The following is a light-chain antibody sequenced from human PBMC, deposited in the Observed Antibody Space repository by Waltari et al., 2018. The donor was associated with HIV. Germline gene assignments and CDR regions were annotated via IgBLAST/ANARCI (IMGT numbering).Light chain of an antibody. J-gene: IGKJ4*01. Sequence: DIVMTQSPESLAVSLGERATIKCKSSQSVFYSSTNKNYLSWYQQKPGQPPKLIIYWASSRQSGVPDRFSGSGSGTDFTLTISSLQAEDVAVYFCQQTYTIPPTFGGGTKVEIK. CDR2: WAS. CDR1: QSVFYSSTNKNY. V-gene: IGKV4-1*01. CDR3: QQTYTIPPT.